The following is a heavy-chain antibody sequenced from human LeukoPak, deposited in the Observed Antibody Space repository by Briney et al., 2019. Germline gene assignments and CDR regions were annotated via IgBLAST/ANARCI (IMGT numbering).Heavy chain of an antibody. D-gene: IGHD5-18*01. CDR2: IYPGDSRT. Sequence: GESLKISCKGSGYSFTSYWIGRVRQTPGKGLEWMGVIYPGDSRTRYNPSFEDQVTISADKSINTAYLQWSSLKASDTAMYYCACREFYSPWPGPWGQGTLVTVSS. CDR3: ACREFYSPWPGP. J-gene: IGHJ5*02. V-gene: IGHV5-51*01. CDR1: GYSFTSYW.